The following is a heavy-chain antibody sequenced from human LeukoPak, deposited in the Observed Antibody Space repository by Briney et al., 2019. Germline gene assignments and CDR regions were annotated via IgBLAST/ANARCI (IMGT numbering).Heavy chain of an antibody. CDR3: ARAERRINLARGVFGSHFDS. CDR1: SGSFSRPF. CDR2: IDHSGRT. J-gene: IGHJ5*01. D-gene: IGHD3-10*01. Sequence: PSETLSLTCAVSSGSFSRPFWSWIRQTPGKGLEWIGEIDHSGRTDYNPSLEGRVTMSVDTSKNQFSLRLTSVTAADTAVYFCARAERRINLARGVFGSHFDSWGQGTLVSVSS. V-gene: IGHV4-34*01.